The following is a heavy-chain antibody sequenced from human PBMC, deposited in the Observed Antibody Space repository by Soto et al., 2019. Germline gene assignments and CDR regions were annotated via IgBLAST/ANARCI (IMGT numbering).Heavy chain of an antibody. Sequence: QVQLVQSGAEVKKPGASVKVSCKASGYTFASYAISWVRQAPGQGLEWMGWISAYNGNTNYAQKLQSRVTMTTDTSTSTAYRELRSLRSDDSAVYYCARDAPPADYWGQGTLVTVSS. CDR3: ARDAPPADY. CDR1: GYTFASYA. CDR2: ISAYNGNT. J-gene: IGHJ4*02. V-gene: IGHV1-18*01.